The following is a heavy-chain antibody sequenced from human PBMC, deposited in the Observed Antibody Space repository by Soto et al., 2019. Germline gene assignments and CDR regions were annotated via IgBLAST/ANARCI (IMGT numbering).Heavy chain of an antibody. CDR2: VSVYNDDT. Sequence: ASVKVSCKASGYTFSSFGINWVRQAPGQGLEWVGWVSVYNDDTKYAQNFQGRVSLTKETSTSTTYMEVGSLRSDDKAVYYCARTCRSGGSCYHEYWGEGTLVTVSS. D-gene: IGHD2-15*01. CDR1: GYTFSSFG. CDR3: ARTCRSGGSCYHEY. V-gene: IGHV1-18*01. J-gene: IGHJ4*02.